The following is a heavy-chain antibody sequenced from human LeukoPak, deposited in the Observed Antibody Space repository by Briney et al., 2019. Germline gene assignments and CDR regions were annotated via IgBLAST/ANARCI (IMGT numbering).Heavy chain of an antibody. D-gene: IGHD3-10*01. Sequence: GGSLRLSCAASGFTFSDYYMSWIRQAPGKGLEWVSYISSSGSTIYYADSVKGRFTISRDNSKNILYLQMNSLRAEDTAVYYCAKSLELLWSRGFDPWGQGTLVTVSS. CDR1: GFTFSDYY. CDR3: AKSLELLWSRGFDP. J-gene: IGHJ5*02. V-gene: IGHV3-11*01. CDR2: ISSSGSTI.